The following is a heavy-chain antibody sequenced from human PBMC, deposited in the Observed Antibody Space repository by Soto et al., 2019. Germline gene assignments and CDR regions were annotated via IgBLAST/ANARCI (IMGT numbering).Heavy chain of an antibody. CDR3: ARDISSSKAFDI. J-gene: IGHJ3*02. Sequence: GASVKVSCKASGGTFSSYAISWVRQAPGQGLEWMGGIIPIFGTANYAQKFQGRVTITADKSTSTAYMELSSLRSEDTAVYYCARDISSSKAFDICGQGPMVTVSS. CDR2: IIPIFGTA. V-gene: IGHV1-69*06. CDR1: GGTFSSYA. D-gene: IGHD6-13*01.